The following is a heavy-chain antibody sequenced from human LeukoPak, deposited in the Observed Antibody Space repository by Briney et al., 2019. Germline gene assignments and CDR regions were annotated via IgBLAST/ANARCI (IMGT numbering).Heavy chain of an antibody. V-gene: IGHV4-39*01. D-gene: IGHD1-26*01. Sequence: SETLSLTCTVSGGSISSSSYYWGWIRQPPGKGLEWIGSIYYSGSTYYNPSLKSRVTISVDTSKNPFSLKLSSVTAADTAVYYCARHRYSGSYYYFDYWGQGTLVTVSS. J-gene: IGHJ4*02. CDR3: ARHRYSGSYYYFDY. CDR1: GGSISSSSYY. CDR2: IYYSGST.